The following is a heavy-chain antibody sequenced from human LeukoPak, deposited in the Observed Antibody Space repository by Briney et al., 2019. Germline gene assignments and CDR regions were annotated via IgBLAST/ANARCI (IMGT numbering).Heavy chain of an antibody. D-gene: IGHD6-13*01. J-gene: IGHJ5*02. Sequence: ASVKVSCKASGYTFSGYYMHWVLQAPGQGLEWMGWINPNSGDRNNAQKFQGRVTMTSDTSISTAYMELSRLRSDDTAVYYCARAVAEVVNWFDPWGQGTLVTVSS. CDR1: GYTFSGYY. CDR2: INPNSGDR. V-gene: IGHV1-2*02. CDR3: ARAVAEVVNWFDP.